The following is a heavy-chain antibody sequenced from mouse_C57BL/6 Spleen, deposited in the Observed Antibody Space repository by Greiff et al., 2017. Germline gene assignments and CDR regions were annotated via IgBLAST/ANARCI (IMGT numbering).Heavy chain of an antibody. CDR2: INPSNGGT. CDR3: ARYGSGYDWYFEV. V-gene: IGHV1-53*01. J-gene: IGHJ1*03. Sequence: QVQLQQPGTELVKPGASVKLSCKASGYTFTSYWMHWVKQRPGQGLEWIGNINPSNGGTNYNEKFKSKATLTEDKSSSTADMQPSSLTSEDSAVYYGARYGSGYDWYFEVWGTGTTVTVSS. D-gene: IGHD1-1*01. CDR1: GYTFTSYW.